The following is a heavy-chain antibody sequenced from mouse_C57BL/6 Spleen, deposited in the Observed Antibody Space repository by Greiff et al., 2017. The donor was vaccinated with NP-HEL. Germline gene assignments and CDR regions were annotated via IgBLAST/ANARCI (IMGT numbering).Heavy chain of an antibody. CDR2: IDPANGNT. J-gene: IGHJ2*01. CDR3: ARSYYGSSYFDY. V-gene: IGHV14-3*01. Sequence: DVKLVESVAELVRPGASVKLSCTASGFNIKNTYMHWVKQRPEQGLEWIGRIDPANGNTKYAPKFQGKATITADTSSNTAYLQLSSLTSEDTAIYYCARSYYGSSYFDYWGQGTTLTVSS. CDR1: GFNIKNTY. D-gene: IGHD1-1*01.